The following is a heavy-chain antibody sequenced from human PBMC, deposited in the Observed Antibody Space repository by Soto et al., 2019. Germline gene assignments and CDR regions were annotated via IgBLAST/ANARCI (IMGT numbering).Heavy chain of an antibody. Sequence: EASVKVSCKASGGTFSSYAISWVRQAPGQGLEWMGGIIPIFGTANYAQKFQGRVTITADESTSTAYMELSSLRSEDTAVYYCASPLRFLEWPFDYWGQGTLVTVSS. CDR1: GGTFSSYA. V-gene: IGHV1-69*13. CDR3: ASPLRFLEWPFDY. D-gene: IGHD3-3*01. J-gene: IGHJ4*02. CDR2: IIPIFGTA.